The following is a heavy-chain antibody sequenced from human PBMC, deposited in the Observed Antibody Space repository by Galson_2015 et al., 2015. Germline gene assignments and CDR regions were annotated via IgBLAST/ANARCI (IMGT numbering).Heavy chain of an antibody. J-gene: IGHJ4*02. CDR1: GFTFSSYW. D-gene: IGHD5-12*01. Sequence: SLRLSCAASGFTFSSYWMSWVRQAPGKGLEWVANIKQDGSEKYYVDSVKGRFTISRDNAKNSLYLQMNSLRAEDTAVYYCARDLGWLEPELGYWGQGTLVTVSS. CDR2: IKQDGSEK. V-gene: IGHV3-7*01. CDR3: ARDLGWLEPELGY.